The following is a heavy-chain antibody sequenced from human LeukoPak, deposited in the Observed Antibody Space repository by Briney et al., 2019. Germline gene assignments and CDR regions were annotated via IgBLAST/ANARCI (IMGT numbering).Heavy chain of an antibody. J-gene: IGHJ6*03. CDR1: GFTFDDYG. V-gene: IGHV3-20*04. Sequence: GGSLRLSCAASGFTFDDYGMNWVRQAPGKGLEWVSSINWNGGTTVYADSVKGRFTISRDNAKNSLYLQMNSLRAEDTALYYCASLPTRCYYYYYMDVWGKGTTVTVSS. CDR2: INWNGGTT. CDR3: ASLPTRCYYYYYMDV.